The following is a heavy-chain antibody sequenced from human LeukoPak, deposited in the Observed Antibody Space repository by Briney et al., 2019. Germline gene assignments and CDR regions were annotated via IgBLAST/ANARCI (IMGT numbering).Heavy chain of an antibody. D-gene: IGHD3-10*01. V-gene: IGHV3-15*01. CDR3: STDVPTLGSGEFDY. CDR1: GFTFSNAW. CDR2: VKSKTDGGTT. J-gene: IGHJ4*02. Sequence: GRSLRLSCAASGFTFSNAWMSWVRQAPGKGLEWVGRVKSKTDGGTTDYAAPVKGRFTISRDDSKNTLYLQMNSLKTEDTAVYYCSTDVPTLGSGEFDYWGQGTLVTVSS.